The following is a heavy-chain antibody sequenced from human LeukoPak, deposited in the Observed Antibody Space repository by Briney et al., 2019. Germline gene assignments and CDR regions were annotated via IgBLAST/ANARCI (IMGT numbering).Heavy chain of an antibody. CDR1: GGSISSSSYY. D-gene: IGHD3-22*01. CDR2: IYYSGST. CDR3: ARLVRYYDSSGYFHFDY. V-gene: IGHV4-39*01. Sequence: SETLSLTCTVSGGSISSSSYYWGWIRQPPGKGLEWIGSIYYSGSTYYNPSLKSRVTISVDTSKNQFSLKLSSVTAADTAVYYCARLVRYYDSSGYFHFDYWGQGTLVTVSS. J-gene: IGHJ4*02.